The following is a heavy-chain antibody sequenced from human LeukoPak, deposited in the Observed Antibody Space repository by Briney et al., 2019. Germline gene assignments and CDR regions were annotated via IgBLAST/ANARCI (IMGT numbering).Heavy chain of an antibody. D-gene: IGHD3-10*01. Sequence: TGGSLRLSCAACGFAFSSYAMSWLRQAPGKGLEWVSSIHDDGGKSYYADSVKGRFTISRDNSKNTLYLQMDGLRAEDTALYYCARDWRSQGKDTSGSYFAPLDHWGQGTQVTVSS. CDR1: GFAFSSYA. CDR2: IHDDGGKS. V-gene: IGHV3-23*01. J-gene: IGHJ4*02. CDR3: ARDWRSQGKDTSGSYFAPLDH.